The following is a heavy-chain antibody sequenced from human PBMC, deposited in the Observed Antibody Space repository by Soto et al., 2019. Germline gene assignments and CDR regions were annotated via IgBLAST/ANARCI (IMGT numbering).Heavy chain of an antibody. CDR1: NGSISRTSYN. CDR3: ASHGSF. D-gene: IGHD3-16*02. V-gene: IGHV4-39*01. J-gene: IGHJ4*02. CDR2: IYYTGST. Sequence: QMQLQESGPGLVKPSETLSLTCTVSNGSISRTSYNWGWIRQCPGKGLEWIGTIYYTGSTSSNPSLKSRVTLAVDTSTNQFSLQLASVAAAATAVYSCASHGSFWGQGTLVLVCS.